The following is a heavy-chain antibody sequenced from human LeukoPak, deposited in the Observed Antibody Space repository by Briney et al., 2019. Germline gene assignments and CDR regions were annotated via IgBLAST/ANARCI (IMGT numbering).Heavy chain of an antibody. J-gene: IGHJ4*02. CDR3: AASSGWLIDN. V-gene: IGHV3-74*01. CDR2: IYRYGSNM. CDR1: GFTFSSSW. D-gene: IGHD6-19*01. Sequence: PGGSLTLSCAASGFTFSSSWMHWVRQAPGKGPMWVARIYRYGSNMFTADFVKGRFTISRDNAKNTLYLQMNSLRAEDTAVYYCAASSGWLIDNWGQGTMVTVSS.